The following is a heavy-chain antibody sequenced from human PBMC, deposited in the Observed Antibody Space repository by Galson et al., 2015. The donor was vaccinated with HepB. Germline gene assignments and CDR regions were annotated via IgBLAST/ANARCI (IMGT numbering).Heavy chain of an antibody. CDR1: GYTFSGYY. Sequence: SVKVSCKASGYTFSGYYMHWVRQAPGQGLEWVGWINASSGGTNYAQKFQGSVTMTRDTAISTVYMELISPRSDDAAVYYCARGDILLVVRGVKRNLFVPWGQGTPVTVSS. D-gene: IGHD3-10*01. V-gene: IGHV1-2*02. CDR2: INASSGGT. CDR3: ARGDILLVVRGVKRNLFVP. J-gene: IGHJ5*02.